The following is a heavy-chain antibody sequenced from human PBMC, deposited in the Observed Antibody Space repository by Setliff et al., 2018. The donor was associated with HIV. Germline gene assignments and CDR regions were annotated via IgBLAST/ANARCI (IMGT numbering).Heavy chain of an antibody. CDR1: GGSFSGFY. CDR2: INHSGNT. V-gene: IGHV4-34*01. D-gene: IGHD3-10*01. CDR3: ARGLGHYGSGSSLPLGY. J-gene: IGHJ4*02. Sequence: TLSLTCDVYGGSFSGFYWTWIRQPPGKGLEWIGEINHSGNTNYNPSLNSRVLISVDTSKNQFSLKMLSVTAADTAVYYCARGLGHYGSGSSLPLGYWGQGTLVTSPQ.